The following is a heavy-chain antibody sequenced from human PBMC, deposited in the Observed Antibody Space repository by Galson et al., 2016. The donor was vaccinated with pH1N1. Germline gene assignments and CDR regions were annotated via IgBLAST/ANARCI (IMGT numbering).Heavy chain of an antibody. Sequence: SLRLSCAASGFTFGDYAMRWVRQAPGKGLEYVSSISTSSGTTYYGDSVRGRFTITRDNSTDTVYLQMNSLTAEDTAIYYCTKARVGNYYFDYWGQGSLVTVSS. J-gene: IGHJ4*02. CDR1: GFTFGDYA. CDR2: ISTSSGTT. CDR3: TKARVGNYYFDY. D-gene: IGHD1-7*01. V-gene: IGHV3-23*01.